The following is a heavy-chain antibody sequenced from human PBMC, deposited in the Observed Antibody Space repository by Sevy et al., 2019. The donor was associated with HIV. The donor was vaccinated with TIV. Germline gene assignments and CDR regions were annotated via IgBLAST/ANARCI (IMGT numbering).Heavy chain of an antibody. CDR3: VRQGGLVDYGMDV. CDR1: GGSIGHYY. J-gene: IGHJ6*02. D-gene: IGHD1-26*01. CDR2: VYYTGST. V-gene: IGHV4-59*01. Sequence: SETLSLTCTVSGGSIGHYYWIWIRQPPGKGLEWIAYVYYTGSTNYNPSLKGRVTIALDTPKNQFSLNLSSLTAADTAVYYCVRQGGLVDYGMDVWGQRTTVTVSS.